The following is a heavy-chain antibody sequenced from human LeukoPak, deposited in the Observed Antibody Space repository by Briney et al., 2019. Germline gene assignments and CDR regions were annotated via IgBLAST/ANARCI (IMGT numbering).Heavy chain of an antibody. V-gene: IGHV3-23*01. Sequence: QAGGSLRLSCAASGFTFSSYAMSWVRQAPGKGLEWVSAISGSGGSTYYADSVKGRFTISRDNSKNTLYLQMNSLRAEDTAVYYCAKRYSSGWYVLDYWGQGTLVTVSS. CDR2: ISGSGGST. CDR3: AKRYSSGWYVLDY. J-gene: IGHJ4*02. CDR1: GFTFSSYA. D-gene: IGHD6-19*01.